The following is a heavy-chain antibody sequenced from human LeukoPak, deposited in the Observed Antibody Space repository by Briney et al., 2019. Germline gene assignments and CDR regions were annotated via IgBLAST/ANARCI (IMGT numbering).Heavy chain of an antibody. CDR2: IYSGGST. D-gene: IGHD5-24*01. CDR3: AREATKNAFDI. J-gene: IGHJ3*02. V-gene: IGHV3-53*01. Sequence: GGSLRLSCAASGFTVSSNYMSWVRQAPGKGLEWVSVIYSGGSTYYADSVKGRFTISRDNSKNTLYLQMNSLRAEDTAVYYCAREATKNAFDIWGQGTMVTVSS. CDR1: GFTVSSNY.